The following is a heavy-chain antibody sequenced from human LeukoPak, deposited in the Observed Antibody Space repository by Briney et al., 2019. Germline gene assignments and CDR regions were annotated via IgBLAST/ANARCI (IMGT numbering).Heavy chain of an antibody. CDR1: GYTFTSYD. D-gene: IGHD6-13*01. CDR3: ARDWSSSSCPDY. Sequence: AASVKVSCKASGYTFTSYDINWVRQATGQGLEWMGWMNPNSGNTGYAQKFQGRVTMTRNTSISTAYMELSRLRSDDTAVYYCARDWSSSSCPDYWGQGTLVTVSS. CDR2: MNPNSGNT. V-gene: IGHV1-8*01. J-gene: IGHJ4*02.